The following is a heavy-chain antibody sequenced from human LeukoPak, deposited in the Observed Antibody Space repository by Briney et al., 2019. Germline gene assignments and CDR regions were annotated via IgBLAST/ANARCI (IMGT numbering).Heavy chain of an antibody. CDR1: GFTFSSYS. D-gene: IGHD4-17*01. Sequence: GGSLRLSCAASGFTFSSYSMNWVRQAPGKGLEWVSSISSSSSYIYYADSVKGRFTISRDNAKNSLYLRMNSLRAEDTAVYYCARDPDYGDPVDYWGQGTLVTVSS. CDR3: ARDPDYGDPVDY. CDR2: ISSSSSYI. V-gene: IGHV3-21*01. J-gene: IGHJ4*02.